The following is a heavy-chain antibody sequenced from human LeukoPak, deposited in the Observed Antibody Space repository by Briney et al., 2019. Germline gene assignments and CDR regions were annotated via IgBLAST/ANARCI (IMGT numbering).Heavy chain of an antibody. J-gene: IGHJ5*02. CDR1: GFTFSNYW. CDR2: INSDGINT. D-gene: IGHD1-7*01. V-gene: IGHV3-74*01. Sequence: PGGSLRLSCAASGFTFSNYWMHWVRQAPGKGLVWVSRINSDGINTSYADSVKGRFTISRDNAKNSLYLQMISLRAEDTAVYYCARGNYELGYWFDPWGQGTLVTVSS. CDR3: ARGNYELGYWFDP.